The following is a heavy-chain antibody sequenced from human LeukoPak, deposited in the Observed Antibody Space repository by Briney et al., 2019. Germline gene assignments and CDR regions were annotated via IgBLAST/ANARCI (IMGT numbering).Heavy chain of an antibody. Sequence: GGSLRLSCAASGFTFDGYAMHWVRQAPGKGLEWVSGISWNSGSIGYADSVKGRFTISRDNAKNSLYLQMNSLRAEDTALYYCAKDISTYNWNDEGYFDYWGQGTLVTVSS. CDR2: ISWNSGSI. J-gene: IGHJ4*02. V-gene: IGHV3-9*01. CDR3: AKDISTYNWNDEGYFDY. D-gene: IGHD1-1*01. CDR1: GFTFDGYA.